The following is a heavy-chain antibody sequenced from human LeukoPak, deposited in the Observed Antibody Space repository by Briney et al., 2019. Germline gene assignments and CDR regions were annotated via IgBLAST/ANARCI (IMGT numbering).Heavy chain of an antibody. D-gene: IGHD3-10*01. V-gene: IGHV4-59*06. Sequence: SETLSLTCTVSGGSISSYYWSWIRQPPGKGLEWIGYIYYSGSTYYNPSLKSRVTISVDTSKNQFSLKLSSVTAADTAVYYCARQIHYYGSANWFDPWGQGTLVTVSS. CDR2: IYYSGST. CDR1: GGSISSYY. CDR3: ARQIHYYGSANWFDP. J-gene: IGHJ5*02.